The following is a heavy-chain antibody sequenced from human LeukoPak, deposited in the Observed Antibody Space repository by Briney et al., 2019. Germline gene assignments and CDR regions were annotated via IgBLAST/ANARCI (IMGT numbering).Heavy chain of an antibody. CDR1: GFTFTDYA. CDR2: ISDSGGRT. V-gene: IGHV3-23*01. J-gene: IGHJ4*01. Sequence: GGSLRLSCVASGFTFTDYAMSWVRQAPGKGLEWVSGISDSGGRTYYADSVKGRCTISRDNSKNTVSLQMNNLRADDTAVYFFARHVSFILGRGHGTLVTV. CDR3: ARHVSFILG. D-gene: IGHD7-27*01.